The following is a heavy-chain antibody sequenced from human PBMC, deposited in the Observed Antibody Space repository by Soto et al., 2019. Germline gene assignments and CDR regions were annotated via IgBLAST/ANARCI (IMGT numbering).Heavy chain of an antibody. D-gene: IGHD3-22*01. Sequence: ASVKVSCKASGYTFTSYGISWVRQAPGQGLEWMGWISAYNGNTNYAQKLQGRVTMTTDTSTSTAYMELRSLRSDDTAVYYCARSDSSGYYTLPYWSFDLCGRGTLVTVSS. CDR1: GYTFTSYG. V-gene: IGHV1-18*04. J-gene: IGHJ2*01. CDR2: ISAYNGNT. CDR3: ARSDSSGYYTLPYWSFDL.